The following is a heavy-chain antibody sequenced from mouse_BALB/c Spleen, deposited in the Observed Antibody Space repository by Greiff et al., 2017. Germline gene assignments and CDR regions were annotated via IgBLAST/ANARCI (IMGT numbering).Heavy chain of an antibody. D-gene: IGHD2-3*01. V-gene: IGHV5-9-4*01. J-gene: IGHJ2*01. CDR2: ISSGGSYT. Sequence: EVHLVESGGGLVKPGGSLKLSCAASGFTFSSYAMSWVRQSPEKRLEWVAEISSGGSYTYYPDTVTGRFTISRDNAKNTLYLEMSSLRSEDTAMYYCARDDGNYFDYWGQGTTLTVSS. CDR1: GFTFSSYA. CDR3: ARDDGNYFDY.